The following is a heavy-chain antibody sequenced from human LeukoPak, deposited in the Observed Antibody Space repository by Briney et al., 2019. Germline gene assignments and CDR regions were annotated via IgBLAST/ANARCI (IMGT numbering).Heavy chain of an antibody. V-gene: IGHV3-23*01. CDR1: GFTFSSYA. J-gene: IGHJ4*02. Sequence: GGSLRLSCAASGFTFSSYAMSWVRQAPGKGLEWVSAISGSGGGTYYADSVKGRFTISRDNSKNTLYLQMNSLRAEDTAVYYCAKDPNDYGDYDLWGQGTLVTVSS. CDR3: AKDPNDYGDYDL. CDR2: ISGSGGGT. D-gene: IGHD4-17*01.